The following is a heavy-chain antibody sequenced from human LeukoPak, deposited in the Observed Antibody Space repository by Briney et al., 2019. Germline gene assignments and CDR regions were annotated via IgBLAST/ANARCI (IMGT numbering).Heavy chain of an antibody. D-gene: IGHD2-21*02. J-gene: IGHJ5*02. V-gene: IGHV1-18*01. Sequence: ASVTLSFTSAGYTFAIYGISWGRHPPGQGLEWMAWTSPYDGDTNYSQKFAGRGTITTETATNTTYMDLTSIRFEDTATYYCARDYCTRGGDCYKEDLFDPWGQGTLVTVSA. CDR1: GYTFAIYG. CDR3: ARDYCTRGGDCYKEDLFDP. CDR2: TSPYDGDT.